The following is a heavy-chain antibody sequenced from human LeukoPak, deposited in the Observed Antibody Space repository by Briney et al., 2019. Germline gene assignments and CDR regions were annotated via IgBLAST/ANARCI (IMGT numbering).Heavy chain of an antibody. CDR3: ARGEYGSGSYHIDY. V-gene: IGHV3-74*01. Sequence: PGGSLRLSCAASGFTFSSYWMHWVRHAPGKGLVWVSRINSDGSSTSYADSVKGRFTISRDNAKNTLYLQINSLRAEDTAVYYCARGEYGSGSYHIDYWGQGTQVTVSS. CDR2: INSDGSST. D-gene: IGHD3-10*01. J-gene: IGHJ4*02. CDR1: GFTFSSYW.